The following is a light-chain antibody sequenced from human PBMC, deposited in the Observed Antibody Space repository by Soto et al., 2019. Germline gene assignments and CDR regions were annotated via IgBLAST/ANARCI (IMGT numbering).Light chain of an antibody. J-gene: IGKJ5*01. CDR3: QQYNDWPPIT. CDR1: QSVSSN. V-gene: IGKV3-15*01. Sequence: EIVMTQSPATLSVSPGERATLSCRASQSVSSNLAWYQQKPGQPPRLVIYGASTRATGVPARFSGSGSGTEFTLTISSLQSADFVVYYCQQYNDWPPITFGQGTRLDIK. CDR2: GAS.